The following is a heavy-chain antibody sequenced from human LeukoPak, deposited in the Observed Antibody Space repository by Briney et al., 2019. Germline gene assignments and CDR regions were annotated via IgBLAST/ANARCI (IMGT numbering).Heavy chain of an antibody. CDR2: IHYTGTT. J-gene: IGHJ6*02. D-gene: IGHD4-11*01. Sequence: SETLSLTCAVYGGSFSGYYWSWIRQPPGKGLEWVAYIHYTGTTNYNPSLKSRLIISVDTSKNQFSLKLSSVTAADTAVYYCARHNQVTVTTSSYSYPMDVWGQGTTVSVSS. CDR3: ARHNQVTVTTSSYSYPMDV. V-gene: IGHV4-59*08. CDR1: GGSFSGYY.